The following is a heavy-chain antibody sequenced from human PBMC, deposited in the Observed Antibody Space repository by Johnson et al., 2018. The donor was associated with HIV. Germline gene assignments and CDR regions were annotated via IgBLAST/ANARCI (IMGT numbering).Heavy chain of an antibody. CDR3: ARESDHFDAVASDI. CDR2: IRFDGDNK. CDR1: GLTFSSYG. V-gene: IGHV3-33*08. Sequence: QVQLVESGGGVVQPGRSLRLSCAASGLTFSSYGMHWVRQAPGKGLEWVAFIRFDGDNKYYADSVKGRFTISRDNAKNSLYLRMNSLRAEDTAVYYCARESDHFDAVASDIWGQGTMVTVSS. D-gene: IGHD1-14*01. J-gene: IGHJ3*02.